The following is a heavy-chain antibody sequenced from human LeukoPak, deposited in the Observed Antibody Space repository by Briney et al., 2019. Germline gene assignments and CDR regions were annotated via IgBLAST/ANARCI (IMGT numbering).Heavy chain of an antibody. CDR1: GGSISSYY. CDR2: IYYSGST. Sequence: SETLSLTCTVSGGSISSYYWSWIRQPPGKGLEWIGYIYYSGSTNYSPSLKSRVTISVDTSKNQFSLKLSSVTAADTAVYYCARDLSLDYWGQGTLATVSS. CDR3: ARDLSLDY. J-gene: IGHJ4*02. V-gene: IGHV4-59*01.